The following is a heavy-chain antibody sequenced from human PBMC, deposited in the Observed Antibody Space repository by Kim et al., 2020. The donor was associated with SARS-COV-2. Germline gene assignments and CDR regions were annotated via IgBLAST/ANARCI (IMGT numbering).Heavy chain of an antibody. J-gene: IGHJ5*02. CDR1: GYTFTGYY. CDR2: INPNSGGT. Sequence: ASVKVSCKASGYTFTGYYMHWVRQTPGQGLEWMGWINPNSGGTNYAQKFQGRVTMTRDTSISTAYMELSRLRSDDTAVYYCARDWVLRFLEWLPFDPWGQGTLVTVSS. CDR3: ARDWVLRFLEWLPFDP. V-gene: IGHV1-2*02. D-gene: IGHD3-3*01.